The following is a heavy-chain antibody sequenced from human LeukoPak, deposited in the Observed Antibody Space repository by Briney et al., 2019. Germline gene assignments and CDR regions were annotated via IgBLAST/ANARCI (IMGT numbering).Heavy chain of an antibody. CDR3: ARDVVVVPAAIHYGMDV. D-gene: IGHD2-2*01. CDR1: GGTFSDYF. V-gene: IGHV4-34*01. CDR2: INHSGRT. J-gene: IGHJ6*04. Sequence: SSETLSLTCAVYGGTFSDYFWGWIRQPPGKGLERIGEINHSGRTYYNPSLKSRVTISVGPSNNPFSRNLSSVTAARTAVYYCARDVVVVPAAIHYGMDVWGKGTTVTVS.